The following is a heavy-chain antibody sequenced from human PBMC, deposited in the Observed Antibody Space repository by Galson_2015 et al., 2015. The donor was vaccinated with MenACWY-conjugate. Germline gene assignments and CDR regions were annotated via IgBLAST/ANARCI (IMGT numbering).Heavy chain of an antibody. CDR3: ARTAYSYVPPFDY. D-gene: IGHD5-18*01. CDR1: GDSFSTYW. Sequence: QSGAEVKKPGESLKISCKGSGDSFSTYWVGWVRQMPGKGLEWMGIIYPSDSDTRYSPSFQGQVTISAAKSINTAYLQWTSLKASDTAVYWSARTAYSYVPPFDYWGQGTLVTVSS. V-gene: IGHV5-51*01. CDR2: IYPSDSDT. J-gene: IGHJ4*02.